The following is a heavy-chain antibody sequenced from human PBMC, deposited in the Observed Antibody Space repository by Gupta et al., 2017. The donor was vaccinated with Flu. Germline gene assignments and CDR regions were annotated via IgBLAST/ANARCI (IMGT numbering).Heavy chain of an antibody. J-gene: IGHJ6*02. CDR3: ARGQSGAHV. CDR2: IVASGVST. V-gene: IGHV3-23*01. D-gene: IGHD3-3*01. CDR1: GFTFSSFA. Sequence: EVHLLESGGGLVQPGGSLRLSCAASGFTFSSFAMSWVRQAPGKGLEWVSGIVASGVSTYYADSVKGRFTISRENSKNTLYLQMNSLRAEDTAVYYCARGQSGAHVWGQGTTVTVSS.